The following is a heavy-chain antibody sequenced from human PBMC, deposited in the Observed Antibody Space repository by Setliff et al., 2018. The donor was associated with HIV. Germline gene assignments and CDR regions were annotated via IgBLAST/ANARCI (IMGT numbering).Heavy chain of an antibody. V-gene: IGHV4-4*08. CDR1: GASISSYY. D-gene: IGHD6-19*01. J-gene: IGHJ4*02. Sequence: SETLSLTCTVSGASISSYYWSWIRQPPGKGLAWIGHIHTSGNANYNPSLNSRVTISVDTSKNHFSLKLSSVTAADTAVYYCARSLLPSITVAGTIGYWGQGSLVTVSS. CDR2: IHTSGNA. CDR3: ARSLLPSITVAGTIGY.